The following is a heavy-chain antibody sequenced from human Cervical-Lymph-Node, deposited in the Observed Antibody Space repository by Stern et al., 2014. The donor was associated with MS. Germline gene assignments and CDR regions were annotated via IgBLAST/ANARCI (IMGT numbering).Heavy chain of an antibody. CDR2: ISASGVAT. J-gene: IGHJ5*02. Sequence: QVHLVESGGGLVKPGGSLRLTCAASGFTFSDYYMSWVRQAPGKGLEWIAYISASGVATSHADAVKGRFTISRDNAKNSLYLQMHSLRVEDTAVYYCARHLARLAAAGFNPWGQGTLVTVSS. CDR1: GFTFSDYY. CDR3: ARHLARLAAAGFNP. V-gene: IGHV3-11*01. D-gene: IGHD6-13*01.